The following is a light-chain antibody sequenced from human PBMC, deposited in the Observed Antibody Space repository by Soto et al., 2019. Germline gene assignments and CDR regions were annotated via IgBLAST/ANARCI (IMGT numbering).Light chain of an antibody. J-gene: IGKJ4*01. Sequence: DIQMTQSPSSLSASVGDRVTLTCRASQSIANYLNWYQQKSGKAPQLLIYSASHLQSGVPPRFSGGGYGTDFILTISSLQPEDSAIYFCQQSITAPLTFGGGTKVEIK. CDR2: SAS. CDR3: QQSITAPLT. CDR1: QSIANY. V-gene: IGKV1-39*01.